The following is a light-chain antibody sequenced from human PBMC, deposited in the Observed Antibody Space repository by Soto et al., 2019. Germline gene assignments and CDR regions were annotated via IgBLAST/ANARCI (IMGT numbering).Light chain of an antibody. J-gene: IGKJ1*01. CDR2: GTS. Sequence: EIVLTQSPGTLSLSPGERATLSCRTSESVWSSYIAWYQQKPGQAPRLLMYGTSTRATGVPDRFSGSGSGTEFTLTISSLEPEDSAVYFCQQHGTLSLGTFGQGTKVEIK. V-gene: IGKV3-20*01. CDR3: QQHGTLSLGT. CDR1: ESVWSSY.